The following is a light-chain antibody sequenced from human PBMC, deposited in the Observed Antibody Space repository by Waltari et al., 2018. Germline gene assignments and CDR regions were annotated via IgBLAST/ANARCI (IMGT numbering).Light chain of an antibody. V-gene: IGKV2-28*01. Sequence: DVVMTQSPLSLPVTPGEPASISCRSSQSLLYRNGYNYVNWYLQRPGQSPQLLLYLGSNRASGVPGRFSGSGSGTDFTLKISRVEAEDVGVYYCMQGLHFPLTFGPGTKVDIK. CDR1: QSLLYRNGYNY. CDR3: MQGLHFPLT. CDR2: LGS. J-gene: IGKJ3*01.